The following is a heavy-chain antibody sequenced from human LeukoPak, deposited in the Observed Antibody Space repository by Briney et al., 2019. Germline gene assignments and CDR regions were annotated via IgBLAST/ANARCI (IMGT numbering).Heavy chain of an antibody. CDR2: IGWNSGSI. V-gene: IGHV3-9*01. CDR3: AKDIDRLGELSTPDY. Sequence: GGSLRLSCAASGFTFDDCAMHWVRQAPGKGLEWVSGIGWNSGSIGYADSVKGRFTISRDNAKSSLYLQMNSLRAEDTALYYCAKDIDRLGELSTPDYWGQGTLVTVSS. D-gene: IGHD3-16*02. J-gene: IGHJ4*02. CDR1: GFTFDDCA.